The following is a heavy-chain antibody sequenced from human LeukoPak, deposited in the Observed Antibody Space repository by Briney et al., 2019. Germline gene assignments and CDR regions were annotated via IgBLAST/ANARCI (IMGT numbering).Heavy chain of an antibody. D-gene: IGHD5-24*01. CDR1: GYTFTSYW. J-gene: IGHJ4*02. CDR3: ARQRDGYSFDY. V-gene: IGHV5-51*01. CDR2: IYPGDSDT. Sequence: GESLKISCKASGYTFTSYWIAWVRQMPGKGLEWMGIIYPGDSDTRYSPSFQGQVTISADKSSNTASLQWSSLKASDTAMYYCARQRDGYSFDYWGQGTLVTVAS.